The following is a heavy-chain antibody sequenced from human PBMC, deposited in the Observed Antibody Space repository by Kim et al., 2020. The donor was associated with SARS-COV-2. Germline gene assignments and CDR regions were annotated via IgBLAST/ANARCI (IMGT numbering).Heavy chain of an antibody. D-gene: IGHD2-2*02. V-gene: IGHV3-33*01. Sequence: GGSLRLSCAASGFTFSSYGMHWVRQAPGKGLEWVAVIWYDGSNKYYADSVKGRFTISRDNSKNTLYLQMNSLRAEDTAVYYCARVCVPAAIRGDALAIWGRGTMVTVSS. CDR3: ARVCVPAAIRGDALAI. CDR1: GFTFSSYG. CDR2: IWYDGSNK. J-gene: IGHJ3*02.